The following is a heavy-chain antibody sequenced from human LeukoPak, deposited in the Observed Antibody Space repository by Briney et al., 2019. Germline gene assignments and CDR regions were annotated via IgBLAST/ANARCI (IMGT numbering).Heavy chain of an antibody. CDR2: ISYDGSNK. CDR3: ATEYDY. CDR1: GFTFSSYA. J-gene: IGHJ4*02. Sequence: GGSLRLSCAASGFTFSSYAMHWARQAPGKGLEWVAVISYDGSNKYYADSVKGRFTISRDNSKNTLYLQMNSLRAEDTAVYYCATEYDYWGRGTLVTVSS. V-gene: IGHV3-30-3*01.